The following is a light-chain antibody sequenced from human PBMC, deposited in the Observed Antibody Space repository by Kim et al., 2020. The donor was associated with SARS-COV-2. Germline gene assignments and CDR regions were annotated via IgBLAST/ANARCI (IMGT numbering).Light chain of an antibody. CDR3: QQLNSYPWT. CDR2: AAS. V-gene: IGKV1-9*01. J-gene: IGKJ1*01. CDR1: QGISSY. Sequence: DIQLTQSPSFLSASVGDRVTITCRASQGISSYLAWYQQKPGRAPKLLIYAASTLQSGVPSRFSGTISGTEFTLTISSLQPEDFATYYCQQLNSYPWTFGQGTKVDIK.